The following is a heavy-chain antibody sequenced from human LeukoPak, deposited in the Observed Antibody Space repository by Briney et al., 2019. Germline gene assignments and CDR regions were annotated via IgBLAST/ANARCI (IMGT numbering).Heavy chain of an antibody. V-gene: IGHV4-34*01. Sequence: PSETLSLTCAVYGASFNDYYWSWIRQPPGKGLEWIGEINHSGSTNYNPSLESRVTISVDTSKNQFSLKLNSLTAADTAVYYCARGPSDSTINCGGDCYLDYWGQGTLVTVSS. CDR3: ARGPSDSTINCGGDCYLDY. CDR2: INHSGST. D-gene: IGHD2-21*02. CDR1: GASFNDYY. J-gene: IGHJ4*02.